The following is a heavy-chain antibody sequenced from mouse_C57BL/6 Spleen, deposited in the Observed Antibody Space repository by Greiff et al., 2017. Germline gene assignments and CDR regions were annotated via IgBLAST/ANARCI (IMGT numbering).Heavy chain of an antibody. J-gene: IGHJ4*01. CDR3: ASSGPYAMDY. Sequence: QVQLQQSGAELVRPGSSVKLSCKASGYTFTSYWMHWVKQRPIQGLEWIGNIDPSDSETHYNQKFKDKATLTVDKSSSTAYMQLSSLTSEDSAVYYCASSGPYAMDYWGQGTSVTVSS. CDR2: IDPSDSET. D-gene: IGHD3-2*02. CDR1: GYTFTSYW. V-gene: IGHV1-52*01.